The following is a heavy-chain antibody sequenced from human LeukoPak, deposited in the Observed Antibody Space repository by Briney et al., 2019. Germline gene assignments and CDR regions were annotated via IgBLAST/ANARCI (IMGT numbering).Heavy chain of an antibody. Sequence: GASVKVSCKASGGTFSSYTITWVRRAPGQGLEWMGGISPISGTTNYAQKFQGRVTITTDESTSTAYMELSSLRSEDTAVYYCATPPTGTTTTGEYYFEYWGQGTLVTVSS. V-gene: IGHV1-69*05. J-gene: IGHJ4*02. CDR3: ATPPTGTTTTGEYYFEY. CDR2: ISPISGTT. CDR1: GGTFSSYT. D-gene: IGHD1-1*01.